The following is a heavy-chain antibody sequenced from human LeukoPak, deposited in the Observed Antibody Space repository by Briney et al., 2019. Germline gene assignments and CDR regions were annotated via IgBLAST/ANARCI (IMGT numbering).Heavy chain of an antibody. D-gene: IGHD3-9*01. V-gene: IGHV1-8*01. CDR1: GYTFTSYD. J-gene: IGHJ6*02. CDR3: ARGHYDILTGYYYYGMDV. Sequence: ASVKVSCKASGYTFTSYDINWVRQATGQGLEWMGWMNPNSGNTGYAQKFQGRVTMTRNTSISTAYMELSSLRSEDTAVYHCARGHYDILTGYYYYGMDVWGQGTTVTVSS. CDR2: MNPNSGNT.